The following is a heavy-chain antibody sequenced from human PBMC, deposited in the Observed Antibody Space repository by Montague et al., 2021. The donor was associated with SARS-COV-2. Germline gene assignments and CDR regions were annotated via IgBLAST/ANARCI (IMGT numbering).Heavy chain of an antibody. J-gene: IGHJ5*02. CDR1: GGSISSYY. D-gene: IGHD2-15*01. CDR3: ARDSGGSSPEDWLGFDP. CDR2: IYYSGST. V-gene: IGHV4-59*01. Sequence: SETLSLTCTVSGGSISSYYWSWIRQPPGKGLEWIGYIYYSGSTNXNPSLKSRVTISVDTSKNQFSLKLSSVTAAGTAVYYCARDSGGSSPEDWLGFDPWGQGTLVTVSS.